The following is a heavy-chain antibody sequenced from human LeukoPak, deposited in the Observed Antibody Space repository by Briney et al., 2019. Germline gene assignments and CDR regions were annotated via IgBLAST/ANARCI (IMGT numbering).Heavy chain of an antibody. J-gene: IGHJ6*03. D-gene: IGHD6-6*01. CDR3: ARGGRSTAARDYCYYMDV. Sequence: SETLSLTCAVYGGSFSGYYWSWIRQPPGKGLEWIGEINQSGSTNYNPSLKGRVTISVDTSKNQFSLKLSSVTAADTAVYYCARGGRSTAARDYCYYMDVWGKGTTVTVSS. CDR2: INQSGST. CDR1: GGSFSGYY. V-gene: IGHV4-34*01.